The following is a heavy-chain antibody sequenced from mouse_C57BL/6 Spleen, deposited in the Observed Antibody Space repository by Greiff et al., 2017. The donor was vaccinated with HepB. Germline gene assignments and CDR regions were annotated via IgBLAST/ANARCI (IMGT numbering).Heavy chain of an antibody. D-gene: IGHD2-5*01. CDR1: GFTFSSYA. Sequence: EVKVEESGEGLVKPGGSLKLSCAASGFTFSSYAMSWVRQTPEKRLEWVAYISSGGDYIYYADTVKGRFTISRDNARNTLYLQMSSLKSEDTAMYYCTRGDYSNPFAYWGQGTLVTVSA. V-gene: IGHV5-9-1*02. CDR2: ISSGGDYI. CDR3: TRGDYSNPFAY. J-gene: IGHJ3*01.